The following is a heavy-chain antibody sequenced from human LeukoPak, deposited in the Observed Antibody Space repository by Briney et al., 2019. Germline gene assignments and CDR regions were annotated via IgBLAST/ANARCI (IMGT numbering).Heavy chain of an antibody. V-gene: IGHV1-69*05. CDR1: GGTFSSYA. CDR3: ARDRATYYDFWSGYYTLWY. CDR2: IIPIFGTA. J-gene: IGHJ4*02. D-gene: IGHD3-3*01. Sequence: SVKVPCKASGGTFSSYAISWVRQAPGQGLEWMGGIIPIFGTANYAQKFQGRVTITTDESTSTAYMELSSLRSEDTAVYYCARDRATYYDFWSGYYTLWYWGQGTLVTVSS.